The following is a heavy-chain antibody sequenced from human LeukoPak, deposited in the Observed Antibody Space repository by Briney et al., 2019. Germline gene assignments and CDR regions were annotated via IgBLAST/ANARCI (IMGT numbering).Heavy chain of an antibody. CDR1: GFTFSSYW. V-gene: IGHV3-7*01. CDR2: IKQDGSEK. Sequence: GGSLRLSCAASGFTFSSYWMSWVRQPPGKGLEWVAKIKQDGSEKYYVDSVKGRFTISRDNAKSSLYLQMNSLRVEDTALYYCARGPTRANSSDYWGQGTLVTVSS. D-gene: IGHD2/OR15-2a*01. J-gene: IGHJ4*02. CDR3: ARGPTRANSSDY.